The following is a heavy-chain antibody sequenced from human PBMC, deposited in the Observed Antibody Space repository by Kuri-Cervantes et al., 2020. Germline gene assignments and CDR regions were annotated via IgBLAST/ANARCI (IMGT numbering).Heavy chain of an antibody. V-gene: IGHV4-4*02. CDR2: IYHSGST. J-gene: IGHJ6*02. CDR1: GGSISSSNW. Sequence: GSLRLSCAVSGGSISSSNWWSWVRQPPGKGLEWIGEIYHSGSTNYNPSLKSRVTISVDKSKNQFSLKLSSVTAADTAVYYCARDRARGVGATTNPLYGMDVWGQGTTVTVSS. CDR3: ARDRARGVGATTNPLYGMDV. D-gene: IGHD1-26*01.